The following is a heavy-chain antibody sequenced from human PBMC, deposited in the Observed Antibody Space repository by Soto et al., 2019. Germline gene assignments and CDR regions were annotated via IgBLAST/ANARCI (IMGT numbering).Heavy chain of an antibody. CDR2: IIPILGIA. CDR3: ARGYMVATMPPFDY. J-gene: IGHJ4*02. CDR1: GGTFSSYT. V-gene: IGHV1-69*02. D-gene: IGHD5-12*01. Sequence: QVQLVQSGAEVKKPGSSVKVSCKASGGTFSSYTISWVRQAPGQGLEWMGRIIPILGIANYAQKFQGRVTITADKSTSTAYMELSSLRSEDTAVYYCARGYMVATMPPFDYWGQGTLVTVSS.